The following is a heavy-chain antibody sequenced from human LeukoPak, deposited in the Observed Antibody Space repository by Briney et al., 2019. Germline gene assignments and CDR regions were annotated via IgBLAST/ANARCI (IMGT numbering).Heavy chain of an antibody. D-gene: IGHD1-1*01. CDR2: INPNSGGT. J-gene: IGHJ4*02. CDR1: GYTFTGYY. V-gene: IGHV1-2*02. CDR3: ARVNWNDVGVYFDY. Sequence: ASVKVSCTASGYTFTGYYMHWVRQAPGQGLEWMGWINPNSGGTIYAQRFQGRVTMTRDTSISTAYMELSRLRSDDTAAYYCARVNWNDVGVYFDYWGQGTLVTVSS.